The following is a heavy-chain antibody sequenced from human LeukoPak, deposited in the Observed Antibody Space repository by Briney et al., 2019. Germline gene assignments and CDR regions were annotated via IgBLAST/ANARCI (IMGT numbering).Heavy chain of an antibody. CDR3: ARGAAVAGPNWFYP. D-gene: IGHD6-19*01. V-gene: IGHV1-18*01. J-gene: IGHJ5*02. Sequence: ASVKVSCKASGYTFTSYGISWVRQATGQGLEWIGWISAFNGNTNYAQKLQGRVTMPTDTSTSTAYMELRSLGSDDTAVYYCARGAAVAGPNWFYPWGQGTLVTVSS. CDR1: GYTFTSYG. CDR2: ISAFNGNT.